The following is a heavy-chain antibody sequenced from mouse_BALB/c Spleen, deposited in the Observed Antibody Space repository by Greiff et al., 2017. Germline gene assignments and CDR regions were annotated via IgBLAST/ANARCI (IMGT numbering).Heavy chain of an antibody. CDR3: ARGGYLYYFDY. V-gene: IGHV1-69*01. D-gene: IGHD2-14*01. J-gene: IGHJ2*01. CDR2: IDTSDSYT. Sequence: VQLQQPGAELVMPGASVKMSCKASGYTFTDYWMHWVKQRPGQGLEWIGAIDTSDSYTSYNQKFKGKATLTVDESSSTAYMQLSSLTSEDSAVYYCARGGYLYYFDYWGQGTTLTVSS. CDR1: GYTFTDYW.